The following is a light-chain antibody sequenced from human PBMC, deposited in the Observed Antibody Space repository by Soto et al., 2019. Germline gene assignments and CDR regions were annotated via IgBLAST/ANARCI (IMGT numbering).Light chain of an antibody. Sequence: QSVLSHPASVCWSPGQSITISCTGTSSDVGGYNSVSWYRQDPGKAPKLMIYDVTNRPSGVSNRFSGSKSGNTASLTISGLQAEEEADYYCSSFTSSTTYVFGTGTKVTVL. CDR2: DVT. CDR1: SSDVGGYNS. CDR3: SSFTSSTTYV. V-gene: IGLV2-14*01. J-gene: IGLJ1*01.